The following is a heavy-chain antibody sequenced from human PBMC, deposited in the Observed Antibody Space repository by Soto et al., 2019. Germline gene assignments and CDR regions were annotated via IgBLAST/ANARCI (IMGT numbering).Heavy chain of an antibody. CDR2: ISSTTNYI. CDR1: GFTFRDFA. Sequence: PGGSLRLSCAASGFTFRDFAMSWVRQAPGRGLEWVSTISSTTNYIYYGDSMKGRFTISRDNAKNSLYLEMNSLRAEDTAVYYCARESEDLTSNFDYWGQGTLVTVSS. V-gene: IGHV3-21*06. CDR3: ARESEDLTSNFDY. J-gene: IGHJ4*02.